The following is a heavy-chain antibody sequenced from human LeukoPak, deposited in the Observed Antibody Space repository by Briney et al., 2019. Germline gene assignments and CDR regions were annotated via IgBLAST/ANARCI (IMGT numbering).Heavy chain of an antibody. CDR3: ARDRCRGGSCYQFDY. CDR2: INPNSGGT. J-gene: IGHJ4*02. Sequence: ASVKVSCKASGYTFTGYYMHWVRQAPGQGLEWMGWINPNSGGTNYAQKFQGRVTMTRDTSISTAYMELSRLRSDDTAVYYCARDRCRGGSCYQFDYWGQGTLVTVSS. CDR1: GYTFTGYY. D-gene: IGHD2-15*01. V-gene: IGHV1-2*02.